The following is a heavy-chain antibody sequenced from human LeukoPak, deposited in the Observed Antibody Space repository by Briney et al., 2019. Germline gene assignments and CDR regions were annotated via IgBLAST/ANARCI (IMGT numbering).Heavy chain of an antibody. CDR3: ARSPRWIRLSKSYYFDY. CDR2: IIPIFGTA. J-gene: IGHJ4*02. D-gene: IGHD5-18*01. Sequence: SVKVSCKASGGTFSSYAISWVRQAPGQGLEWMGGIIPIFGTANYAQKFQGRVTITTDESTSTAYMELSSLRSEDTAVYYCARSPRWIRLSKSYYFDYWGQGTLVTVSS. CDR1: GGTFSSYA. V-gene: IGHV1-69*05.